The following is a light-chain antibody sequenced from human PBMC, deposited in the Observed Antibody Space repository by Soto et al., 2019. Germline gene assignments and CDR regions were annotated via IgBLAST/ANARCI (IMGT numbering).Light chain of an antibody. J-gene: IGLJ1*01. CDR2: QVS. V-gene: IGLV2-8*01. Sequence: QSVLTQPPSASGSPGQSVTISCTGTSRDVGGYNYVSWYQQHPGKAPKLMIYQVSERPSGVPDRFSGSKSGNTASLTVSGLQAEDEADYYCCSYAGSNSYVFGTGTKLTVL. CDR3: CSYAGSNSYV. CDR1: SRDVGGYNY.